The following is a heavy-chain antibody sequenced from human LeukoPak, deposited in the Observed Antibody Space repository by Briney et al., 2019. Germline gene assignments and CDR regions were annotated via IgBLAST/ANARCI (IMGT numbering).Heavy chain of an antibody. CDR2: INSDGSEG. V-gene: IGHV3-7*03. CDR1: GFTFSGFW. J-gene: IGHJ6*02. Sequence: GGSLRLSCAVSGFTFSGFWMSWSRQAPGKGLEWVASINSDGSEGYYADVVKGRFTISRDNAKNSLYLQINSLRAEDTAVYYCARQHGSLFSYGMDVWGQGTTVTVSS. CDR3: ARQHGSLFSYGMDV.